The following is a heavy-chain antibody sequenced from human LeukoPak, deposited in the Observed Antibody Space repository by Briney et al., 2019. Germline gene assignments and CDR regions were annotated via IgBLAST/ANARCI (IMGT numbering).Heavy chain of an antibody. CDR3: ARDDSGPDY. CDR1: GFTFSSYG. V-gene: IGHV3-30*03. CDR2: ISYDGSNK. J-gene: IGHJ4*02. Sequence: SGGSLRLSCAASGFTFSSYGMHWVRQAPGKGLEWVAVISYDGSNKYYADSVKGRFTISRDNAKNSLYLQMNSLRAEDTAVYYCARDDSGPDYWGQGTLVTVSS. D-gene: IGHD5-12*01.